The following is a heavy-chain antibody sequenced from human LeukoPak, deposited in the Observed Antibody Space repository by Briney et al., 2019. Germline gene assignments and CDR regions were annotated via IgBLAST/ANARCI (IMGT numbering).Heavy chain of an antibody. CDR3: AELGITMIGGV. Sequence: GGSLRLSCAASGFTFSSFPMHWVRQAPGKGLQWVAVISYDGSNKYYADSVKGRFTISRDNAKNSLYLQMNSLRAEDTAVYYCAELGITMIGGVWGKGTTVTISS. CDR1: GFTFSSFP. J-gene: IGHJ6*03. CDR2: ISYDGSNK. V-gene: IGHV3-30*04. D-gene: IGHD3-10*02.